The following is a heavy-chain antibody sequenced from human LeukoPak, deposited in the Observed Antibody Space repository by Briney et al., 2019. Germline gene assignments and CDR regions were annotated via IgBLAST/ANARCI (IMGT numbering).Heavy chain of an antibody. J-gene: IGHJ4*02. CDR1: GFTFSSYS. V-gene: IGHV3-21*01. CDR3: ARDLAAAGTVDY. D-gene: IGHD6-13*01. Sequence: GGSLRLSYAASGFTFSSYSMNWVRQAPGKGLEWVSSISSSGSYIYYADSVKGRFTISRDNAKNSLYLQMNSLRAEDTAVYYCARDLAAAGTVDYWGQGTLVTVSS. CDR2: ISSSGSYI.